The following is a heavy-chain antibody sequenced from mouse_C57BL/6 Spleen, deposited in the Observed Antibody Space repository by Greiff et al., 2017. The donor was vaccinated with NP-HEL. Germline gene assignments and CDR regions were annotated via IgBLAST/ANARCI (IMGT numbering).Heavy chain of an antibody. Sequence: EVQLQQSGPELVKPGASVKISCKASGYTFTDYYMNWVKQSHGKSLEWIGDINPNNGGTSYNQKFKGKATLTVDKSSSTAYMELRSLTSEDSAVYYCARGNGYDDYWGQGTTLTVSS. CDR1: GYTFTDYY. CDR2: INPNNGGT. V-gene: IGHV1-26*01. D-gene: IGHD2-2*01. J-gene: IGHJ2*01. CDR3: ARGNGYDDY.